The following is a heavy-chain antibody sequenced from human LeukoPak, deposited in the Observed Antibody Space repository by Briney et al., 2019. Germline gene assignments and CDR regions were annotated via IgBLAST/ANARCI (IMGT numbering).Heavy chain of an antibody. CDR3: ARDLIVGATNYFDY. V-gene: IGHV1-18*01. Sequence: GASVKVSCKASGYTFTSYGISWVRQAPGQGLEWMGWISAYNGNTNYAQKLQGRVTMTTDTSTSTAYMELRSLRSDDTTVYYCARDLIVGATNYFDYWGQGTLVTVSS. CDR2: ISAYNGNT. J-gene: IGHJ4*02. D-gene: IGHD1-26*01. CDR1: GYTFTSYG.